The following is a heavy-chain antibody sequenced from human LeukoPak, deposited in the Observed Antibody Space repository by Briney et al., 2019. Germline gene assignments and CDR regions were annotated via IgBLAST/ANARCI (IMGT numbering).Heavy chain of an antibody. Sequence: ASVKVSCKASGYTFTSYAMNWVRQAPGQGLEWMGWISAYNGNTNYAQKLQGRVTMTTDTSTSTAYMELRSLRSDDTAVYYCARGVTLHDAFDIWGQGTMVTVSS. D-gene: IGHD2-21*02. V-gene: IGHV1-18*01. CDR3: ARGVTLHDAFDI. J-gene: IGHJ3*02. CDR2: ISAYNGNT. CDR1: GYTFTSYA.